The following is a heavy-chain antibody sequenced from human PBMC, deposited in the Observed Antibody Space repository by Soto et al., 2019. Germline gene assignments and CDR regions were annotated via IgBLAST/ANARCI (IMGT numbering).Heavy chain of an antibody. J-gene: IGHJ2*01. D-gene: IGHD3-22*01. CDR1: GFTFSSYA. V-gene: IGHV3-23*01. CDR2: ISGSGGST. Sequence: GGSLRLSCAASGFTFSSYAMSWVRQAPGKGLEWVSAISGSGGSTYYADSVKGRFTISRDNSKNTLYLQMNSLRAEDTAVYYCAKAPGTDSSGYKNPDWYFDLWGRGTLVTVSS. CDR3: AKAPGTDSSGYKNPDWYFDL.